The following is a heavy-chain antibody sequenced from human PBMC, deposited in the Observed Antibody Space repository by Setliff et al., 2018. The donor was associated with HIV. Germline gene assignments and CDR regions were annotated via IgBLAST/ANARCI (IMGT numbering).Heavy chain of an antibody. D-gene: IGHD3-22*01. CDR3: ARRRSPPSGFYSKYYMDV. J-gene: IGHJ6*03. CDR2: ISYSGST. CDR1: THY. V-gene: IGHV4-59*08. Sequence: PSETLSLTCTGTHYWAWIRQPPGKGLEWIGHISYSGSTNYNPSLKSRVTISVDTSKNQFSLKLTSVTAADTAVYYCARRRSPPSGFYSKYYMDVWGKGTTVTVSS.